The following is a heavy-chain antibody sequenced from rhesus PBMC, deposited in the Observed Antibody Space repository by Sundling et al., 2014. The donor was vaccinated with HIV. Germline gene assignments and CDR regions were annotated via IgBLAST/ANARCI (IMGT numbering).Heavy chain of an antibody. CDR3: ARHEFYEDDYGYYFRYFDY. Sequence: QVQLQESGPGLVKPSETLSLTCAVSGGSISSTYWSWIRQAPGKGLDWIGYISGSGSSTNYNPSLKSRVTLSVDTSKNQFSLKLSSVTAADTAVYYCARHEFYEDDYGYYFRYFDYWDQGVLVTVSS. V-gene: IGHV4-169*01. CDR1: GGSISSTY. J-gene: IGHJ4*01. CDR2: ISGSGSST. D-gene: IGHD3-9*01.